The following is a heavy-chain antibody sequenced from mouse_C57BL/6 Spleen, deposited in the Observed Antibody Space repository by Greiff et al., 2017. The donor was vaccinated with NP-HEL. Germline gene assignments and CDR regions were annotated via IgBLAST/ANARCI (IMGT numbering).Heavy chain of an antibody. V-gene: IGHV1-80*01. CDR3: ARSGYYGSDY. J-gene: IGHJ2*01. CDR2: IYPGDGDT. CDR1: GYAFSSYW. Sequence: VKLMESGAELVKPGASVKISCKASGYAFSSYWMNWVKQRPGKGLEWIGQIYPGDGDTNYNGKFKGKATLTADKSSSTAYMQLSSLTSEDSAVYFCARSGYYGSDYWGHGTTLTVSS. D-gene: IGHD1-1*01.